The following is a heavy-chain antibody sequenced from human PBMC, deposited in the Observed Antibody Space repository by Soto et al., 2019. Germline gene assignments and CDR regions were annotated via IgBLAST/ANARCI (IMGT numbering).Heavy chain of an antibody. Sequence: GESLKISCKGSGYRFSAYWIAWVRQMPGKGLEWMGIIYPGDSDTRYSPSFQGQVTISADKSISTAYLQWSSLKASDSAIYYCARDNSGWSDYWGQGTLVTVSS. CDR3: ARDNSGWSDY. V-gene: IGHV5-51*01. CDR1: GYRFSAYW. D-gene: IGHD6-19*01. J-gene: IGHJ4*02. CDR2: IYPGDSDT.